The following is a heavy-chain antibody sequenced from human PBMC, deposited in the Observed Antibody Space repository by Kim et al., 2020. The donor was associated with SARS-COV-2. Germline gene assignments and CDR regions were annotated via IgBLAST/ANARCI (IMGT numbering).Heavy chain of an antibody. CDR1: GGSISSGDYY. CDR2: IYYSGST. J-gene: IGHJ4*02. Sequence: SETLSLTCTVSGGSISSGDYYWSWIRQPPGKGLEWIGYIYYSGSTYYNPSLKSRVTISVDTSKNQFSLKLSSVTAADTAVYYCARSHYGLGDFDYWGQGTLVTVSS. CDR3: ARSHYGLGDFDY. D-gene: IGHD3-10*01. V-gene: IGHV4-30-4*01.